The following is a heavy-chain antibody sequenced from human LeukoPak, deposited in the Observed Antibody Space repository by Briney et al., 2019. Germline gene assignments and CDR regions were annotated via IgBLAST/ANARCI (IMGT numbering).Heavy chain of an antibody. CDR3: ASRYENSSGGEDFDY. CDR2: IYYSGST. V-gene: IGHV4-39*07. J-gene: IGHJ4*02. CDR1: GGSISSSSYY. Sequence: SETLSLTCTVSGGSISSSSYYWGWIRQPPGKGLEWIGSIYYSGSTYYNPSLKSRVTISVDTSKNQFSLKLSSVTAADTAVYYCASRYENSSGGEDFDYWGQGTLVTVSS. D-gene: IGHD6-19*01.